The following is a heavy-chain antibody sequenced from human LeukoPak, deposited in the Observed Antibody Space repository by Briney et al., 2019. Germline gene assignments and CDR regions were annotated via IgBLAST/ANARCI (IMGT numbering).Heavy chain of an antibody. CDR3: ARVARRRGYSYGYDY. Sequence: SETLSLTCTVSGGSISSYYWSWIRQPPGKGLEWIGYIYYSGSTNYNPPLKSRVTLSVATSKNPFSLKLSSVTAADTAVYYCARVARRRGYSYGYDYWGQGTPVTVSS. J-gene: IGHJ4*02. CDR1: GGSISSYY. CDR2: IYYSGST. D-gene: IGHD5-18*01. V-gene: IGHV4-59*01.